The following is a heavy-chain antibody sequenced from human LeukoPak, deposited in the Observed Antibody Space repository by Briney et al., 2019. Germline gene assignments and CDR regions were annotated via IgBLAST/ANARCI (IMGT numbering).Heavy chain of an antibody. CDR1: GYTFTDYY. CDR3: ARVQSSDYYGSGSTPYYYYYGMDV. V-gene: IGHV1-2*02. D-gene: IGHD3-10*01. Sequence: GASVKVSCKASGYTFTDYYMHWVRQAPGQGLEWMGWINPHSGGTNYAQKFQGRVTMTRDTSISTAYMELSRLRSDDTAVYYCARVQSSDYYGSGSTPYYYYYGMDVWGQGTTVTVSS. J-gene: IGHJ6*02. CDR2: INPHSGGT.